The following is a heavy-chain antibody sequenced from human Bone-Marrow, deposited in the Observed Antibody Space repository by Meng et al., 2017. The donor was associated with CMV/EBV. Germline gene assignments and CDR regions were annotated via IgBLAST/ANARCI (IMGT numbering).Heavy chain of an antibody. Sequence: LSCSVSDCIVSSHYVSWVRQAPVKGLECVSAFYSGCRTYYADSVKGRFTISRHNSENTVYLQMNSLRPEDTAVYYCLRGTGRAGVDYWGRGTLVTVSS. CDR3: LRGTGRAGVDY. D-gene: IGHD3/OR15-3a*01. CDR1: DCIVSSHY. V-gene: IGHV3-53*04. CDR2: FYSGCRT. J-gene: IGHJ4*02.